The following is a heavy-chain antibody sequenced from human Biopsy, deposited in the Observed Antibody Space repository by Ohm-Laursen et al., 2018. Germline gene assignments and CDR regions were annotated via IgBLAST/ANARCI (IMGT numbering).Heavy chain of an antibody. D-gene: IGHD3-9*01. Sequence: ASVKVYCKASGGPFSSYAVTWMRQAPGQGLEWMGWINPKSGGTHYLEKFRGRVTMTRDTSISTAYMEVSSLRSDDTAVYYCAIDGNDFLTDYLKIDQWGQGTLVTVSS. CDR3: AIDGNDFLTDYLKIDQ. V-gene: IGHV1-2*02. J-gene: IGHJ4*02. CDR2: INPKSGGT. CDR1: GGPFSSYA.